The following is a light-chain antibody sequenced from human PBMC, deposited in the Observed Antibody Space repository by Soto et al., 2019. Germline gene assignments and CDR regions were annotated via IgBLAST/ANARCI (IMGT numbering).Light chain of an antibody. CDR3: QKRSNRPGT. V-gene: IGKV3-11*01. CDR1: QSVRSS. CDR2: DAS. J-gene: IGKJ1*01. Sequence: EIVLTQSPATLSLSPGERATLSCRASQSVRSSLAWYQQQPGQAPTLLIFDASNRATRIAPIFSGSGSGTNFTLTINSLDPEDFVVYYRQKRSNRPGTFGQGTKVEIK.